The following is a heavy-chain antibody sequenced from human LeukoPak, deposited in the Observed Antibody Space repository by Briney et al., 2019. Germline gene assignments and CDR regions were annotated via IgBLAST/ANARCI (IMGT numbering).Heavy chain of an antibody. D-gene: IGHD2-15*01. J-gene: IGHJ4*02. V-gene: IGHV3-23*01. CDR2: LNSGDNT. Sequence: PGGSLRLSCAASGFTFSSYAMSWVRQVPGKGLEWVSSLNSGDNTCVADSLKGRFTISRDNSKNTLYLQMSSLRPEDTALYYCAKGRTSSCYSSVDFWGRGTLVTVSS. CDR3: AKGRTSSCYSSVDF. CDR1: GFTFSSYA.